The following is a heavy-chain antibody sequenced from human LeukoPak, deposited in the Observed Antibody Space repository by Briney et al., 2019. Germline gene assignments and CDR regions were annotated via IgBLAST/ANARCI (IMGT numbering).Heavy chain of an antibody. Sequence: GGSLRLSCAASGFTFDDYAMHWVRQAPGKGLEWVSGISWNSGSIGYADSVKGRFTISRDNAKNSLYLQMNSLRAEDTALYYCAKDMKYSTLYYVDYWGQGTLVTVSS. CDR1: GFTFDDYA. CDR2: ISWNSGSI. D-gene: IGHD6-6*01. V-gene: IGHV3-9*01. J-gene: IGHJ4*02. CDR3: AKDMKYSTLYYVDY.